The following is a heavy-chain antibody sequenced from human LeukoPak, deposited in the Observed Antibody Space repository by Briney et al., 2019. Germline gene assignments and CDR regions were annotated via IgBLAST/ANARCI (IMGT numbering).Heavy chain of an antibody. V-gene: IGHV4-31*03. J-gene: IGHJ5*02. CDR2: IYYSGST. Sequence: SQTLSLTCTVSGGSISSGGYYWSWIRQHPGKGLEWFGYIYYSGSTYYNPSLKSRVTISVDTSKNQFSLKLSSVTAADTAVYYCARRRDIVVVPAATEGDWFDPWGQGTLVTVSS. CDR1: GGSISSGGYY. D-gene: IGHD2-2*01. CDR3: ARRRDIVVVPAATEGDWFDP.